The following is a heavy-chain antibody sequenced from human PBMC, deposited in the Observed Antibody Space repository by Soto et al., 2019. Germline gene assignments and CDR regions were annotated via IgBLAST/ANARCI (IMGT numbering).Heavy chain of an antibody. Sequence: GGSLRLSCTASGFTFGDYAMSWFRQAPGKGLEWVGFIRSKAYGGTTEYAASVKGRFTISRDDSKSIAYLQMNSLKTEDTAVYYCTRDQSYDYVWGSYRYLGMAPYYYYGMDVWGQGTTVTVSS. D-gene: IGHD3-16*02. CDR1: GFTFGDYA. V-gene: IGHV3-49*03. J-gene: IGHJ6*02. CDR3: TRDQSYDYVWGSYRYLGMAPYYYYGMDV. CDR2: IRSKAYGGTT.